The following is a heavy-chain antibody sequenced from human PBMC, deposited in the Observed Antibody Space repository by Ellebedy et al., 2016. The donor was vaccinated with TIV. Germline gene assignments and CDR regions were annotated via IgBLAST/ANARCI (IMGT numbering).Heavy chain of an antibody. J-gene: IGHJ4*02. CDR1: GGSFSDYY. Sequence: MPSETLSLTCTLYGGSFSDYYWTWIRQPPGKGLEWIGSIYYSGSTYYNPSLKSRVTISVDTSKNQFSLKLSSVTAADTAVYYCARELRYFDWFLKGFDYWGQGTLVTVSS. CDR2: IYYSGST. V-gene: IGHV4-34*01. D-gene: IGHD3-9*01. CDR3: ARELRYFDWFLKGFDY.